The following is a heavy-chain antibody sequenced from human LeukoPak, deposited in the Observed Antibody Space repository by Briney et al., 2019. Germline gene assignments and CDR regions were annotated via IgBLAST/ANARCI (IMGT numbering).Heavy chain of an antibody. CDR2: INHGGST. Sequence: SETLSLTCAVYGGSFSGYYWSWIRQPPGKGLEWIGEINHGGSTNYNPSLESRVTMSVDTSKNQFSLKLSSVTAADTALYYCARRYNWFDPWGQGTLVTVSS. CDR1: GGSFSGYY. CDR3: ARRYNWFDP. D-gene: IGHD3-16*02. V-gene: IGHV4-34*01. J-gene: IGHJ5*02.